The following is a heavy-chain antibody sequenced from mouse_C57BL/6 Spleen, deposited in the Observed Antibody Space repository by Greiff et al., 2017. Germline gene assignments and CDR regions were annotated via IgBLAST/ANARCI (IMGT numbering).Heavy chain of an antibody. CDR1: GYTFTSYT. V-gene: IGHV1-4*01. J-gene: IGHJ4*01. CDR2: INPSSGYT. Sequence: QVQLKQSGAELARPGASVKMSCKASGYTFTSYTMHWVKQRPGQGLEWIGYINPSSGYTKYNQKFKDKATLTADKSSSTAYMQLSSLTSEDSAVYYCAREGCNYVAMDYWGQGTSVTVSS. CDR3: AREGCNYVAMDY. D-gene: IGHD2-1*01.